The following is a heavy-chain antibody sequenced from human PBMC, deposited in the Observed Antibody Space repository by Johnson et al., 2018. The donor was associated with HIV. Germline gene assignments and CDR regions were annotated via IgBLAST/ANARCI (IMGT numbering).Heavy chain of an antibody. CDR2: ISYDGSNK. J-gene: IGHJ3*02. V-gene: IGHV3-30*04. D-gene: IGHD1-26*01. Sequence: QVQLVESGGGVVQPGRSLRLSCAASGFTFSSYAMHWVRQAPGKGLEWVAIISYDGSNKYYAASLKGRFTISRDNSKNTLYLQMNSLRAEDTAVYYCAKDPGGGSYPNDAFDIWGQGTMVTVSS. CDR3: AKDPGGGSYPNDAFDI. CDR1: GFTFSSYA.